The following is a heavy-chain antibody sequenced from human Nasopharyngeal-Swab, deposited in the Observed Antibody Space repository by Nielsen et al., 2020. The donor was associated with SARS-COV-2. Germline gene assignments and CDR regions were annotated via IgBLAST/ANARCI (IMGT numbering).Heavy chain of an antibody. CDR3: ARDYYGSGKGWFDP. D-gene: IGHD3-10*01. Sequence: RQRPGKGLEWVAVIWYDGSNKYYADSVKGRFTISRDNSKNTLYLQMNSLRAEDTAVYYCARDYYGSGKGWFDPWGQGTLVTVSS. CDR2: IWYDGSNK. J-gene: IGHJ5*02. V-gene: IGHV3-33*01.